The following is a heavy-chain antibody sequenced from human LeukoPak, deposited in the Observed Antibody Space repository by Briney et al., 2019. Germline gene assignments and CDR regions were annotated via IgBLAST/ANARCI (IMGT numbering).Heavy chain of an antibody. D-gene: IGHD4-17*01. CDR3: ARDPNGDYIGTFDM. Sequence: GASVKVSCKASGYIFTSYGITWVRQAPGQGLEWMGWISGYSGNTNYAQKFQDRVTVTTDTTTNTGYMELRSLRAEDTAVYFCARDPNGDYIGTFDMWGRGTMVSVSS. CDR2: ISGYSGNT. V-gene: IGHV1-18*01. CDR1: GYIFTSYG. J-gene: IGHJ3*02.